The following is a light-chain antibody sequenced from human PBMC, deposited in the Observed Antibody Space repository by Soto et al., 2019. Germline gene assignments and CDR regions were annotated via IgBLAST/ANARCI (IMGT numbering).Light chain of an antibody. CDR1: QSITNC. CDR3: QQYKSYWT. Sequence: DIQMTQSPATLSASVGDSVTITCRASQSITNCLAWYQLQPGKAPKLLIHEASNLHSGVSSRFTGTASGTDFTLTITSLQPEDFATYYCQQYKSYWTFGQGTKVDIK. CDR2: EAS. J-gene: IGKJ1*01. V-gene: IGKV1-5*03.